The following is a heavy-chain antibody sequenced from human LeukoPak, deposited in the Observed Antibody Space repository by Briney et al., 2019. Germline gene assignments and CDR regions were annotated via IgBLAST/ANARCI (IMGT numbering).Heavy chain of an antibody. CDR1: GFTFSSYEM. V-gene: IGHV4-4*02. CDR3: AIGSGSYAVY. J-gene: IGHJ4*02. D-gene: IGHD3-10*01. CDR2: IYHSGST. Sequence: GSLRLSCAASGFTFSSYEMNWVRQPPGKGLEWIGEIYHSGSTNYNPSLKSRVTISVDKSKNQFSLKLSSVTAADTAVYYCAIGSGSYAVYWGQGTLVTVSS.